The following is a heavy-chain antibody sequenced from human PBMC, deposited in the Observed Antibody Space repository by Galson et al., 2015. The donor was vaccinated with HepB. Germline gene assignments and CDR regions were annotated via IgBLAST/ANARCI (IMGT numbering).Heavy chain of an antibody. CDR1: GDSVSSNSAA. J-gene: IGHJ2*01. D-gene: IGHD2-8*02. Sequence: CAISGDSVSSNSAAWNWIRQSPSRGLEWLGRTYYRSKWYNDYAVSVKSRITINPDTSNNQFSLQLNSVTPEDTAVYYCAREHALAEPGGQLHWYFDLWGRGTPVTVSS. CDR3: AREHALAEPGGQLHWYFDL. CDR2: TYYRSKWYN. V-gene: IGHV6-1*01.